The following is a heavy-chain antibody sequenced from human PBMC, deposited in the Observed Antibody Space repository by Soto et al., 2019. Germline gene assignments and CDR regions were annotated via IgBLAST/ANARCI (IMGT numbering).Heavy chain of an antibody. V-gene: IGHV3-53*01. CDR1: GFTVSSNY. CDR2: IYSDGIS. J-gene: IGHJ3*01. Sequence: GGSLRLSCAASGFTVSSNYMSWVRQAPGKGLEWVSVIYSDGISYYADNVKGRFTISRDNSKNTLYLQMNSLRAEDTAVYYCARAFGSQDAFDFWGQGTMVTVSS. CDR3: ARAFGSQDAFDF. D-gene: IGHD3-10*01.